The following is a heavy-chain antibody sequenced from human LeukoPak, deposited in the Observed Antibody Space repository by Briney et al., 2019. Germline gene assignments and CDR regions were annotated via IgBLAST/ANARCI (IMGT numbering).Heavy chain of an antibody. CDR3: ARENLNPVELWFGELRYYFDY. V-gene: IGHV3-23*01. D-gene: IGHD3-10*01. Sequence: GGSLRLSCAASGFTFSRYDMHWVRQAPGKGLEWVSAISGSGGSTYYADSVKGRFTISRGNSKNTLYLQMNSLRAEDTAVYYCARENLNPVELWFGELRYYFDYWGQGTLVTVSS. CDR1: GFTFSRYD. CDR2: ISGSGGST. J-gene: IGHJ4*02.